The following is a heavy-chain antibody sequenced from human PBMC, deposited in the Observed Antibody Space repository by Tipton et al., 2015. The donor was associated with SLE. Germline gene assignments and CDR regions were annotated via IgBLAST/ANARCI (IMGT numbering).Heavy chain of an antibody. J-gene: IGHJ6*02. CDR1: GGSIASSSYY. D-gene: IGHD2-8*01. CDR3: ARGMLTWRGAIIGVDV. V-gene: IGHV4-61*05. CDR2: FYYGGGT. Sequence: TLSLTCAVSGGSIASSSYYWSWIRQPPGKGLEWIGYFYYGGGTNHNPSLKSRVAISVDPAKNQFSLKLTSVTAADTAVYYCARGMLTWRGAIIGVDVWGQGTSVNVSS.